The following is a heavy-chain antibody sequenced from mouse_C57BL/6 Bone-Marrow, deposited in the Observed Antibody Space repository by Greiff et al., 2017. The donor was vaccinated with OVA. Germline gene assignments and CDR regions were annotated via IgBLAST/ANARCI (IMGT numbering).Heavy chain of an antibody. V-gene: IGHV1-85*01. CDR2: IYPRDGST. J-gene: IGHJ3*01. Sequence: VQLQQSGPELVKPGASVKLSCKASGYTFTSYDINWVKQRPGQGLEWIGWIYPRDGSTKYNEKFKGKATLTVDTSSSTAYMELHSLTSEDSAVYFCARGDFPYYYGSSLFAYWGQGTLVTVSA. CDR1: GYTFTSYD. CDR3: ARGDFPYYYGSSLFAY. D-gene: IGHD1-1*01.